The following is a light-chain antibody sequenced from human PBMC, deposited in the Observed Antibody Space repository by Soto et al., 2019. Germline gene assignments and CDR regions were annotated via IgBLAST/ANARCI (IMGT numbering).Light chain of an antibody. J-gene: IGKJ2*01. CDR1: QRILYTSNNKNY. V-gene: IGKV4-1*01. CDR3: QQYYSTPNT. Sequence: DIVLTQSPDSLAVSLGERATINCKSSQRILYTSNNKNYLAWYQQKTGQPPKLLIYWASTRESGVPDRFSGSGSGTDFTLTITSLQAEDVAVYYCQQYYSTPNTFGQGTKLEIK. CDR2: WAS.